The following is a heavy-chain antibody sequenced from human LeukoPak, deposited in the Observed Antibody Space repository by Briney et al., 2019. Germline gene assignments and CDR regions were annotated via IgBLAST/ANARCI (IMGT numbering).Heavy chain of an antibody. CDR2: ISGSGGST. CDR3: ARDVRRLAQEYYFDC. CDR1: GFTFSSYA. D-gene: IGHD6-19*01. J-gene: IGHJ4*02. Sequence: PGGSLRLSCAASGFTFSSYAMSWVRQAPGKGLEWVSAISGSGGSTYYADSVKGRFTISRDNSKNTLYLQMNSLRAEDTAVYYCARDVRRLAQEYYFDCWGQGTLVTVSS. V-gene: IGHV3-23*01.